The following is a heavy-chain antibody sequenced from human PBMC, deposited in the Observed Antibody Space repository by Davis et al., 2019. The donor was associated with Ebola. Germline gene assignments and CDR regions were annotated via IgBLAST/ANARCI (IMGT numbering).Heavy chain of an antibody. CDR1: GFTFSSYS. J-gene: IGHJ4*02. V-gene: IGHV3-21*01. CDR3: AKLEVLGY. CDR2: ISSSSSYI. D-gene: IGHD1-1*01. Sequence: GGSLRLSCAASGFTFSSYSMNWVRQAPGKGLEWVSSISSSSSYIYYADSVKGRFTISRDNSKNTLYLQMNSLRAEDTAVYYCAKLEVLGYWGQGTLVTVSS.